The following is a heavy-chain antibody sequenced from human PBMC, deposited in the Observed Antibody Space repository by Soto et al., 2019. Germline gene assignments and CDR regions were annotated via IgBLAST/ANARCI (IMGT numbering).Heavy chain of an antibody. D-gene: IGHD5-18*01. J-gene: IGHJ6*02. CDR1: GGTFSSYA. CDR3: ARDGYSYGYGSYGMDV. V-gene: IGHV1-69*06. CDR2: TIPIFGTA. Sequence: QVQLVQSGAEVKKPGSSVKVSCKASGGTFSSYAISWVRQAPGQGLEWMGGTIPIFGTANYAQKFQGRVTITADKSTSTAYMELSSLRSEDKAVYYCARDGYSYGYGSYGMDVWGQGTTVTVSS.